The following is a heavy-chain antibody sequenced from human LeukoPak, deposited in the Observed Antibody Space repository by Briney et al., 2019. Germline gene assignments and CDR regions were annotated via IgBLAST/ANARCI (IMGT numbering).Heavy chain of an antibody. CDR2: IDNAGSIT. V-gene: IGHV3-74*03. CDR1: GFTFSNYW. J-gene: IGHJ4*02. D-gene: IGHD3-10*01. CDR3: AKEYDSGGYGANFDY. Sequence: GGSLRLSRAASGFTFSNYWIHWVRQAPGKGLVWVSRIDNAGSITTYADSVKGRFTISRDNSRNTMYLQMNSLRAEDTAVYYCAKEYDSGGYGANFDYWGQGTLVTVSS.